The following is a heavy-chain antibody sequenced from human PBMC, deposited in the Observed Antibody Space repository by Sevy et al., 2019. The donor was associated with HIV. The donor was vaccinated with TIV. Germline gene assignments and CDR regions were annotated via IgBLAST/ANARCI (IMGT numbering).Heavy chain of an antibody. CDR1: GGTFSSYA. V-gene: IGHV1-69*13. CDR2: IIPIFGTA. Sequence: ASVKVSCKASGGTFSSYAISWVRQAPGQGLEWMGGIIPIFGTANYAQKFQGRVTITADESTSTAYMELGSLRSEDTAVYYCAREAPGRYCSGGSCYSGPFFDYWGQGTLVTVSS. D-gene: IGHD2-15*01. J-gene: IGHJ4*02. CDR3: AREAPGRYCSGGSCYSGPFFDY.